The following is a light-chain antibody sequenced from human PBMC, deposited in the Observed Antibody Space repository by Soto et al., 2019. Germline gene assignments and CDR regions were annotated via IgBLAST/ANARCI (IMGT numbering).Light chain of an antibody. J-gene: IGKJ2*01. CDR2: GAS. V-gene: IGKV3-20*01. Sequence: EIVLTQSPGTLSLSPGERATLSCRASQSVSSSYLAWYQQKPGQAPRLLIYGASSRATGIPDRFSGSGSGTDFTLTISSLQADDFATYYCQQYESYPYTFGRGTRLEIK. CDR1: QSVSSSY. CDR3: QQYESYPYT.